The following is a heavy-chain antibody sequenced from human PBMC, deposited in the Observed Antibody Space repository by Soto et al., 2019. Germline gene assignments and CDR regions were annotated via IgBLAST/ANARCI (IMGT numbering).Heavy chain of an antibody. J-gene: IGHJ4*02. CDR3: TTLDIVVVVAATY. CDR2: IKSKTDGGTT. CDR1: GFTFSNAW. Sequence: EVQLVESGGGLVKPGGSLRLSCAASGFTFSNAWMSWVRQTPGKGREWVGRIKSKTDGGTTDYAAPVKGRFTISRDDSNNTLYLQMNSLKTEDTAVYYCTTLDIVVVVAATYWGQGTLVTVSS. V-gene: IGHV3-15*01. D-gene: IGHD2-15*01.